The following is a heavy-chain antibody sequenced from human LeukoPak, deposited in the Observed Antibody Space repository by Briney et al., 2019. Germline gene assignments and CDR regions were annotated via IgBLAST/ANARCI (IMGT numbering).Heavy chain of an antibody. CDR2: ISYDGKIK. J-gene: IGHJ4*02. V-gene: IGHV3-30*03. Sequence: GGSLRLSCAASGFTFSDYWIIWFRQAPGKGLEWVAVISYDGKIKVYADSVKGRFTISRDIAKNMLYLEMNSLRTEDTAVYYCARDPQRGAPDYFDSWGQGTLVTVSS. D-gene: IGHD6-25*01. CDR1: GFTFSDYW. CDR3: ARDPQRGAPDYFDS.